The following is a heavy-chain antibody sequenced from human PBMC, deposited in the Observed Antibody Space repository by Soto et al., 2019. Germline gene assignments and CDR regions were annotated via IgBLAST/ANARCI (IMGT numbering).Heavy chain of an antibody. Sequence: SETLSLTCTVSGGSTSGSSYYWGWIRQPPGKGLEWIGSIYYSGSTYYNPSLKGRVAISVDTSKNQFSLKLSSVTAADTAVYYCGRTSSGWPRYYFDYWGQGTLVTVSS. D-gene: IGHD6-19*01. CDR3: GRTSSGWPRYYFDY. J-gene: IGHJ4*02. V-gene: IGHV4-39*01. CDR1: GGSTSGSSYY. CDR2: IYYSGST.